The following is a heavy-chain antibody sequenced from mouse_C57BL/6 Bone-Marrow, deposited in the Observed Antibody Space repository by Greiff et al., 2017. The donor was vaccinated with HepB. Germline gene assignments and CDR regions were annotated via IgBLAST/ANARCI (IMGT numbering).Heavy chain of an antibody. Sequence: EVQLVESGGDLVKPGGSLKLSCAASGFTFSSYGISWVRQTPDKRLEWVATISSGGSYTYYPDSVKGRFTISRDNAKNTLYLQMSSLKSEDTAMYYCARHQGYGSRWFAYWGQGTLVTVSA. V-gene: IGHV5-6*01. CDR1: GFTFSSYG. CDR2: ISSGGSYT. D-gene: IGHD1-1*01. J-gene: IGHJ3*01. CDR3: ARHQGYGSRWFAY.